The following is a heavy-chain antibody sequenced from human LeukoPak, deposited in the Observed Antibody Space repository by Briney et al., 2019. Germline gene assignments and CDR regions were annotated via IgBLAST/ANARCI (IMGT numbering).Heavy chain of an antibody. CDR3: AKGGGRQLADAFDI. Sequence: PGGSLRLSCAASGLTFSSYALHWVRQVPGKGLEWVAAILYDGSNKYYADSVKGRFTISRDTFQNTLYLQMNSLRPEDTAVYYCAKGGGRQLADAFDIWGQGTMVTASS. CDR2: ILYDGSNK. V-gene: IGHV3-30-3*01. CDR1: GLTFSSYA. D-gene: IGHD6-6*01. J-gene: IGHJ3*02.